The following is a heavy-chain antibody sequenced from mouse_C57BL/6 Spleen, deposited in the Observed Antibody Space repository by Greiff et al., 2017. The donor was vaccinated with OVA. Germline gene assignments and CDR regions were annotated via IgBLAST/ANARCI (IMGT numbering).Heavy chain of an antibody. D-gene: IGHD1-1*01. CDR1: GYTFTSYW. CDR2: INPSNGGT. V-gene: IGHV1-53*01. J-gene: IGHJ4*01. Sequence: QVQLKESGTELVKPGASVKLSCKASGYTFTSYWMHWVKQRPGQGLEWIGNINPSNGGTNYNEKFKSKATLTVDKSSSTAYMQLSSLTSEDSAVYYCARYYYGSRYAMDYWGQGTSVTVSS. CDR3: ARYYYGSRYAMDY.